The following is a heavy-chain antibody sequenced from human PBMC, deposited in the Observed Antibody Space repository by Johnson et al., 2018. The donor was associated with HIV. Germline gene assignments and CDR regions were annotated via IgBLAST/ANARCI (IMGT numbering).Heavy chain of an antibody. Sequence: QVQLVESGGGVVQPGRSLRLSCAASGFTFSSYGMAWVRQAPGKGLEWVAVISYDGSNKYYADSVKGRFTISRDNSKNTLYLQMNSLRAEDTAVYYCTTAFQIMVTTGAFDIWGQGTMVTVSS. CDR3: TTAFQIMVTTGAFDI. V-gene: IGHV3-30*03. D-gene: IGHD4-17*01. CDR2: ISYDGSNK. CDR1: GFTFSSYG. J-gene: IGHJ3*02.